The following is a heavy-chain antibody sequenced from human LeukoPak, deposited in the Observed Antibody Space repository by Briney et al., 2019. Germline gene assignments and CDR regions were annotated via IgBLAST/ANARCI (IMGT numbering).Heavy chain of an antibody. Sequence: SETLSLTCAVYGGSFSCYYWSWIRQPPGKGLEWIGEINHSGSTNYNPSPKSRVTISVDTSKNQFSLKLSSETAADTAVYYCADRGEQQLVTGPYSGQGTLVTVSS. V-gene: IGHV4-34*01. CDR3: ADRGEQQLVTGPY. CDR2: INHSGST. J-gene: IGHJ4*02. D-gene: IGHD6-13*01. CDR1: GGSFSCYY.